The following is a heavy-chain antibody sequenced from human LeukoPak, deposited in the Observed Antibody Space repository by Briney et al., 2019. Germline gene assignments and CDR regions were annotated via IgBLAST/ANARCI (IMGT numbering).Heavy chain of an antibody. CDR1: GGSISSSSYY. CDR3: ARLDGLMDV. V-gene: IGHV4-39*01. CDR2: IYYSGST. Sequence: SETLSLTCTVSGGSISSSSYYWGWIRQPPGKGLGWLGSIYYSGSTYYNPSLKSRATISVDTSKNQFSLKLSSVTAADTAVYYCARLDGLMDVWGQGTTVTVSS. J-gene: IGHJ6*02.